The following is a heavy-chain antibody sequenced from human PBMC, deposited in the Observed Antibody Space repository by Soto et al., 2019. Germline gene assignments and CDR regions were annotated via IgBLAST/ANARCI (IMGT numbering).Heavy chain of an antibody. D-gene: IGHD2-8*01. Sequence: AASVKVSCKASGYTFTSYAMHLVRQAPGQRLEWMGWINAGNGNTKYSQKFQGRVTMTRDTSTSTVYMELSSLRSEDTAVYYCARDRCTNGVCYTATYYFDYWGQGTLVTVSS. CDR3: ARDRCTNGVCYTATYYFDY. CDR1: GYTFTSYA. V-gene: IGHV1-3*01. J-gene: IGHJ4*02. CDR2: INAGNGNT.